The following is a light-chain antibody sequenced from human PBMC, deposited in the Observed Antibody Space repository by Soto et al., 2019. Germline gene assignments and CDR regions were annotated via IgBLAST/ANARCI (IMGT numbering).Light chain of an antibody. CDR1: QSISNW. Sequence: DIQMTQSPSTLSASVGDRVTITCRASQSISNWLAWYQQKPGKAPNLLIYKASSLESGVPSRFSGSGSGTDFTLTISRLEPEDFAVYYCQQYGSSGTFGQGTKVDIK. V-gene: IGKV1-5*03. CDR2: KAS. J-gene: IGKJ1*01. CDR3: QQYGSSGT.